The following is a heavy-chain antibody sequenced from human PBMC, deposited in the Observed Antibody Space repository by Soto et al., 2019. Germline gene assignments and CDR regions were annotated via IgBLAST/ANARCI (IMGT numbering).Heavy chain of an antibody. J-gene: IGHJ5*02. Sequence: EVQLVESGGGLVQPGGSLRLSCAASGFTFSSYWMSWVRQAPGKGLEWVANIKQDGSEKYYVDSVKGRFTISRDNAKNSRYLQMTSLRAEDTAVYYCARGGYYGSGRYYKGVWFDPWGQGTLVTVSS. CDR1: GFTFSSYW. CDR2: IKQDGSEK. D-gene: IGHD3-10*01. V-gene: IGHV3-7*03. CDR3: ARGGYYGSGRYYKGVWFDP.